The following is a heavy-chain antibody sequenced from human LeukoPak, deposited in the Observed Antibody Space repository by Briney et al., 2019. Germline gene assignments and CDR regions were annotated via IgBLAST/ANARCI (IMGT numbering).Heavy chain of an antibody. D-gene: IGHD3-3*01. CDR2: IYYSGST. J-gene: IGHJ4*02. Sequence: SETLSLTCTVSGGSISSYYWSWIRQPPGKGLEWIGYIYYSGSTNYNPPLKSRVTISVDTSKNQFSLKLSSVTAADTAVYYCARLDFWSGYSIDYWGQGTLVTVSS. CDR3: ARLDFWSGYSIDY. CDR1: GGSISSYY. V-gene: IGHV4-59*08.